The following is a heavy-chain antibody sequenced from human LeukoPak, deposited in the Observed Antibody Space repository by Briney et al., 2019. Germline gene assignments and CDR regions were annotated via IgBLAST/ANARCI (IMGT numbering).Heavy chain of an antibody. V-gene: IGHV3-9*01. D-gene: IGHD6-13*01. J-gene: IGHJ4*02. Sequence: PLRLSCAASGVTFDDYAMHWVRLAPGIGLDWLPVISWNSGNIGYADSVKGRFTISRDNAKNSLYLQINSLTAEDTALYYCAKGDSYSSSSVVDHWGQGTLVTVSS. CDR1: GVTFDDYA. CDR3: AKGDSYSSSSVVDH. CDR2: ISWNSGNI.